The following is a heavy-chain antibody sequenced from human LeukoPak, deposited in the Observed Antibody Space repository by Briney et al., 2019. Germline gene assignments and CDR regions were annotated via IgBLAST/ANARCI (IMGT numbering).Heavy chain of an antibody. V-gene: IGHV4-4*07. Sequence: SETLSLTCSVSGASISGHYWTWIRQPAGKGLEWIGRIYSSGSTTYNSSLKSRVTISVDTSKNQSPLKLSSVTAADTAVYYCARRSCTGNSCYFDYWGQGTLVTVSS. D-gene: IGHD2-8*02. CDR2: IYSSGST. J-gene: IGHJ4*02. CDR1: GASISGHY. CDR3: ARRSCTGNSCYFDY.